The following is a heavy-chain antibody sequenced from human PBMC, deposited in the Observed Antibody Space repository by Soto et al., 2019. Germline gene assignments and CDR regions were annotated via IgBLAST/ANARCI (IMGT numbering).Heavy chain of an antibody. D-gene: IGHD6-19*01. Sequence: QITLKESGPTLVKPTQTLTLTCTFSGFSLSTSGVGVGWIRQPPGKALEWLALIYWDDDKRYSPSLKSRLTVTKDTSKNQVVLTMTNMDPVDTATYYCARDSIGLYGFDYWGQGTLVTVSS. CDR1: GFSLSTSGVG. V-gene: IGHV2-5*02. J-gene: IGHJ4*02. CDR2: IYWDDDK. CDR3: ARDSIGLYGFDY.